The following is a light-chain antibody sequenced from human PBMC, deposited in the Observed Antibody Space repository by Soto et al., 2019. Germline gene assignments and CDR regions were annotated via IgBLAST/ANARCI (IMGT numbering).Light chain of an antibody. CDR1: RSNIGSND. V-gene: IGLV1-44*01. Sequence: QSVLTQPPSASGTPGQRVTISCSGSRSNIGSNDVSWYQQLPGTAPTLLIYNDNQRPSGGPDRFSASKSGTATSLAISGLQSEDEAEYYCAAWDDSLNGRGVFGGGTKLTVL. CDR3: AAWDDSLNGRGV. CDR2: NDN. J-gene: IGLJ3*02.